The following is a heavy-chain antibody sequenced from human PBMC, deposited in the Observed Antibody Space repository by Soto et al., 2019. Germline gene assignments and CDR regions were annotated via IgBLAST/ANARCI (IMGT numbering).Heavy chain of an antibody. CDR3: AKARDQQWVRLPFDY. V-gene: IGHV3-23*01. CDR1: GFFFSSYT. Sequence: EVPLLESGGGLVQPGGSLRLSCVGSGFFFSSYTMTWVRQAPGKGLEWVSSFSATSENTYYADSVRARFTISRDNSKNTLILQMNSLTAEDTAMHYCAKARDQQWVRLPFDYWGQGILVIVSS. D-gene: IGHD6-19*01. J-gene: IGHJ4*02. CDR2: FSATSENT.